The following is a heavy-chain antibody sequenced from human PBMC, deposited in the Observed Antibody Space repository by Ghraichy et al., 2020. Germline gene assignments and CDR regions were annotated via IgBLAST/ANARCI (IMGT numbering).Heavy chain of an antibody. CDR3: VRDEAALD. V-gene: IGHV3-21*01. J-gene: IGHJ4*02. D-gene: IGHD6-25*01. CDR2: INYSSKYI. Sequence: GGSLRLSCAASGFTFSSYSMNWVRQAPGKGLEWVSSINYSSKYIYYADSVKGRFTISRDNAKNSLYLQMNSLRAEDTAMYYCVRDEAALDWGQGTLVTVSS. CDR1: GFTFSSYS.